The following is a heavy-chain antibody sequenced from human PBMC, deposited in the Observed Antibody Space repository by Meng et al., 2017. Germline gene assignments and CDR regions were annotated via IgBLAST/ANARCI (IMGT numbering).Heavy chain of an antibody. Sequence: HGQLQQSRPGLWKHSQTRSLTCARSGGSHTSNSYAWNWIRQSSSRGLEWMGRTYYRSKRYTDYAVSMKSRISINPDTSKNQFSLQLNSVTPEDTAVYYCARGVVYARSYFDYWGQGTLVTVSS. CDR1: GGSHTSNSYA. D-gene: IGHD2-8*02. V-gene: IGHV6-1*01. CDR2: TYYRSKRYT. J-gene: IGHJ4*02. CDR3: ARGVVYARSYFDY.